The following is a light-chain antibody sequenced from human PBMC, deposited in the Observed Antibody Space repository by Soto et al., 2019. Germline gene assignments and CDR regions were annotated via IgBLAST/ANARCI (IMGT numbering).Light chain of an antibody. CDR2: GAL. V-gene: IGKV3D-20*02. CDR1: QTVSSRF. CDR3: QQRSNWPPVT. Sequence: EIVLTQSPCTLSLSPGERATLSCRASQTVSSRFLAWYQQKPGQAPRLLIYGALSRATGIPDRFSGSGSGTDFTLTISRLEPEDFAVYYCQQRSNWPPVTFGGGTKVDIK. J-gene: IGKJ4*01.